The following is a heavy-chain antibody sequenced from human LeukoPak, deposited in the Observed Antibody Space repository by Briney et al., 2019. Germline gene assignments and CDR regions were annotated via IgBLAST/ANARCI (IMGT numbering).Heavy chain of an antibody. CDR3: TTDPDYGGNYAFDI. J-gene: IGHJ3*02. Sequence: GGSLRLSCTASGFTFGDYAMSWVRQAPGKGLEWVGRIKSKTDGGTTDYAAPVKGRFTISRDDSKNTLYLQMNSLKTEDTAVYYCTTDPDYGGNYAFDIWGQGTMVTVSS. CDR1: GFTFGDYA. CDR2: IKSKTDGGTT. D-gene: IGHD4-23*01. V-gene: IGHV3-15*01.